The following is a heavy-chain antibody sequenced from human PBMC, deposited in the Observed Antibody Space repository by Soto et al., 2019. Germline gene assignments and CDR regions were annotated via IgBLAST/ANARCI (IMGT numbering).Heavy chain of an antibody. J-gene: IGHJ4*02. CDR1: GGSFSGYY. V-gene: IGHV4-34*01. CDR2: INHSGST. D-gene: IGHD5-18*01. Sequence: PSETLSLTCAVYGGSFSGYYWSWIRQPPGKGLEWIGEINHSGSTNYNPSLKSRVTISVDTSKNQFSLKLSSVTAADTAVYYCARARGYSYGTIDYWGQGXLVTVYS. CDR3: ARARGYSYGTIDY.